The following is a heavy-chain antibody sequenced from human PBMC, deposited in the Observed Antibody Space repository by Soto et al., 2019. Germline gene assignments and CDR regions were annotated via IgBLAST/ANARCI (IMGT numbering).Heavy chain of an antibody. CDR3: ARHSNIAASQFDH. D-gene: IGHD6-6*01. V-gene: IGHV4-59*01. Sequence: SETLSLTCTVSGGSISSYYWSWIRQPPGKGLEWIGNIFHSGSTNYKSSLKSRVTISLDTSKNQLSLKLNSVTAADTAVYYCARHSNIAASQFDHWGQGTLVTVSS. CDR2: IFHSGST. J-gene: IGHJ4*02. CDR1: GGSISSYY.